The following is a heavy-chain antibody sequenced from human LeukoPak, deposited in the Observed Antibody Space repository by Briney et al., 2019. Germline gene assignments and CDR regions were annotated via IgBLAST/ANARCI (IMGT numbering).Heavy chain of an antibody. Sequence: GGSLRLSCAASGFTFSGSAMHWVRQASGKGLEWVGRIRSKANSYATAYAASVKGRFTISRDDSKNTAYLQMNSLKPEDTAVYYCTRRGGPFDYWGQGTLVTVSS. CDR1: GFTFSGSA. CDR2: IRSKANSYAT. V-gene: IGHV3-73*01. D-gene: IGHD3-16*01. J-gene: IGHJ4*02. CDR3: TRRGGPFDY.